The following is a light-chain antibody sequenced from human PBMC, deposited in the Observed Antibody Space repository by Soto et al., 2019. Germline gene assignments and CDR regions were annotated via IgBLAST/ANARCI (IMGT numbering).Light chain of an antibody. CDR3: SSYTGSNAPVV. Sequence: QSVLTKPASVSGSPGQSITISCTGTSRYVGVYNYVSWYQQHPGKAPTLIIFDVSNRPSGVSSRLSGYTSGNSASMTISGLQAEDEADYYCSSYTGSNAPVVFGGGTKLAVL. V-gene: IGLV2-14*01. CDR2: DVS. CDR1: SRYVGVYNY. J-gene: IGLJ2*01.